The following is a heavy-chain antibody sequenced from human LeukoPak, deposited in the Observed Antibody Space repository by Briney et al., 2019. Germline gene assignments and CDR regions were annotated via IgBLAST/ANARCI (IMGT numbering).Heavy chain of an antibody. Sequence: GASVKVSCKAFDYTFTSYGITWVRQAPGQGLEWMGWICAYNGNTNYAEKLQGRVTMTTDTSTSTAYMELRSLRSDDTAVYYCARGDYDTSNYQYYWGQGTLVTVSS. V-gene: IGHV1-18*01. CDR2: ICAYNGNT. D-gene: IGHD3-22*01. J-gene: IGHJ4*02. CDR3: ARGDYDTSNYQYY. CDR1: DYTFTSYG.